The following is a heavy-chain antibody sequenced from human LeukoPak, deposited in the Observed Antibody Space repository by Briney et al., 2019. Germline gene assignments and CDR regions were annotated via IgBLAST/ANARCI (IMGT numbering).Heavy chain of an antibody. CDR2: IKQDGTET. Sequence: GGSLRLSCAASGLTFSSYWMSWVRQAPGKGLEWVASIKQDGTETYYVDSVKGRFTISRDNAKNSLYLQMNSLRVDDTAMYYCARGDSGWGGGDAFHIWGQGAMVTVSS. J-gene: IGHJ3*02. CDR1: GLTFSSYW. CDR3: ARGDSGWGGGDAFHI. V-gene: IGHV3-7*01. D-gene: IGHD3-10*01.